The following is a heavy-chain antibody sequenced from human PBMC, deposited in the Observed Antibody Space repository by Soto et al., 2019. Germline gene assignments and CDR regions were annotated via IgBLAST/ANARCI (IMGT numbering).Heavy chain of an antibody. V-gene: IGHV3-21*01. CDR1: GFTFSSYS. CDR3: ASNLGRSIFGVVSPFDY. D-gene: IGHD3-3*01. J-gene: IGHJ4*02. Sequence: GGSLRLSCAASGFTFSSYSMNWVRQAPGKGLEWVSSISSSSSYIYYADSMKGRFTISRDNAKNSLYLQMNSLRAEDTAVYYCASNLGRSIFGVVSPFDYWGQGTLVTVSS. CDR2: ISSSSSYI.